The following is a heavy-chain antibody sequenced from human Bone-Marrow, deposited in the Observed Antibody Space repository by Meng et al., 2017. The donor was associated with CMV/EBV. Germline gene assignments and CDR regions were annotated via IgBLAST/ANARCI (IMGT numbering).Heavy chain of an antibody. D-gene: IGHD2-2*01. J-gene: IGHJ6*02. V-gene: IGHV3-7*01. CDR1: GFTFSSYW. CDR2: IKQDGSQI. CDR3: ARPEYANSGGHSGIDV. Sequence: GESLKISCAVSGFTFSSYWMTWVRQAPGKGLEWVANIKQDGSQIYYVASVEGRFTIFRDNAQNSLYLQMYSLRAEDTAVYYCARPEYANSGGHSGIDVWGQGTTVTVSS.